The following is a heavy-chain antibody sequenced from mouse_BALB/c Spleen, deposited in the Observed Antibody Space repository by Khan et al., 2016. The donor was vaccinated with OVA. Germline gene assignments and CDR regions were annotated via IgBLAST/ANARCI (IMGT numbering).Heavy chain of an antibody. CDR1: GYTFTDYA. J-gene: IGHJ2*01. Sequence: QVQLQQPGPELVRPGVSVKISCKGSGYTFTDYAIHWVKQSHAKRLEWIGLISSYSGNTNYKQKFKEKATMTVDKSSSTAYMELARLTLEASAIQYCTRPAYDAYYYYWGQGTTLTFSS. D-gene: IGHD2-3*01. CDR2: ISSYSGNT. V-gene: IGHV1S137*01. CDR3: TRPAYDAYYYY.